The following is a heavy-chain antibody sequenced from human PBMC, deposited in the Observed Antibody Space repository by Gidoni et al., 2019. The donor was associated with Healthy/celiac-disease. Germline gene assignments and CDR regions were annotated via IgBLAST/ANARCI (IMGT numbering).Heavy chain of an antibody. J-gene: IGHJ4*02. D-gene: IGHD2-15*01. V-gene: IGHV3-23*01. CDR3: AKGTLYCSGGSCYPLLFDY. Sequence: TISRDNSKNTLYLQMNSLRAEDTAVYYCAKGTLYCSGGSCYPLLFDYWGQGTLVTVSS.